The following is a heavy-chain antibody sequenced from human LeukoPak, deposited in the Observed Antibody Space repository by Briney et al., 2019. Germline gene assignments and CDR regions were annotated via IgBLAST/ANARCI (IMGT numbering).Heavy chain of an antibody. CDR1: GYTFTSYY. CDR2: INPSGGST. Sequence: ASVKVSCKASGYTFTSYYMHWVRQAPGQGLEWVGIINPSGGSTSYAQKFQGRVTMTRDTSTSTVYMELSSLRSEDTAVYYCARDPVPPSRTMVRGGGGWFDPWGQGTLVTVSS. CDR3: ARDPVPPSRTMVRGGGGWFDP. D-gene: IGHD3-10*01. J-gene: IGHJ5*02. V-gene: IGHV1-46*01.